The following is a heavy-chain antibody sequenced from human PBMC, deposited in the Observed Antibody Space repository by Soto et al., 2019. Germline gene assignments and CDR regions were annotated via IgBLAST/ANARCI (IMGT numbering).Heavy chain of an antibody. J-gene: IGHJ4*02. CDR2: IYYSGST. D-gene: IGHD1-26*01. CDR1: GGSISSYY. CDR3: ARTPYSGSYLNGFDY. Sequence: PSETLSLSCTGSGGSISSYYWTWIRQPPGKGLEWIGYIYYSGSTNYNPSLKSRVTISVDTSKNQFSLKLSSVTAADTAVYYCARTPYSGSYLNGFDYWGQGTLVTVS. V-gene: IGHV4-59*01.